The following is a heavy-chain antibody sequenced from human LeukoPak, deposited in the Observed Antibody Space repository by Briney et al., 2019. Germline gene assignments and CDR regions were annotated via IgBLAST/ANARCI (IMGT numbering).Heavy chain of an antibody. D-gene: IGHD6-19*01. CDR1: GYTFTGYG. J-gene: IGHJ4*02. CDR3: ARDQYSSGHDY. CDR2: IGAYNGNT. Sequence: ASVKVSCKASGYTFTGYGISWVRQAPGQGLEWMGWIGAYNGNTNYAQKLQGRVTMTTDTSTSTAYMELSRLRSDDTAVYYCARDQYSSGHDYWGQGTLVTVSS. V-gene: IGHV1-18*01.